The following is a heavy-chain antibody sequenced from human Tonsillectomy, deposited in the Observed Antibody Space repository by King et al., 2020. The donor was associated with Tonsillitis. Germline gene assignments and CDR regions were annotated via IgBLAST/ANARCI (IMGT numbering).Heavy chain of an antibody. V-gene: IGHV3-48*04. D-gene: IGHD3-22*01. Sequence: QLVQSGGGLVQPGGSLRLSCVGSDFTFSSYSMNWVRQAPGKGLEWLSYISSSGSTKSYADSVKGRFTISRDNARKSLFLQVKSLRAEDTAVYYCAREAISAYYVDAFDLWGQGTVVTVS. CDR1: DFTFSSYS. CDR2: ISSSGSTK. CDR3: AREAISAYYVDAFDL. J-gene: IGHJ3*01.